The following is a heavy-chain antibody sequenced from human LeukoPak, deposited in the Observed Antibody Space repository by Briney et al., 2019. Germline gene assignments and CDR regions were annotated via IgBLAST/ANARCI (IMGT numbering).Heavy chain of an antibody. CDR1: GFTVSSNY. D-gene: IGHD6-13*01. J-gene: IGHJ4*02. V-gene: IGHV3-66*01. Sequence: GGSLRLSCAASGFTVSSNYMSWVRQAPGKGLEWVSVIYSGGSTYYADSVKGRFTISRDNSKNTLYLQTNSLRAEDTAVYYCARDQPNSSSWYFDYWGQGTLVTVSS. CDR2: IYSGGST. CDR3: ARDQPNSSSWYFDY.